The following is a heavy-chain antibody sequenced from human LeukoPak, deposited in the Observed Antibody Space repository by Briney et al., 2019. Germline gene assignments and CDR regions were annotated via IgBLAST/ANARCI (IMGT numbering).Heavy chain of an antibody. CDR3: ARVRIGFDY. J-gene: IGHJ4*02. D-gene: IGHD2-15*01. CDR1: GGSISGYY. CDR2: IYYSGST. V-gene: IGHV4-59*01. Sequence: PSETLSLTCTVSGGSISGYYWSWIRQPPGKGLEWIGYIYYSGSTNCNPSLKSRVTISVDTSKNQFSLKLSSVTAADTAVYYCARVRIGFDYWGQGTLVTVSS.